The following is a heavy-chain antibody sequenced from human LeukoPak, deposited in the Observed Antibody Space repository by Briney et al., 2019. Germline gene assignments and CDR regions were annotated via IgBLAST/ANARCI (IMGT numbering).Heavy chain of an antibody. CDR3: AHRPVYHYGSGSYGYFDY. CDR1: GFSLRTSGVG. V-gene: IGHV2-5*02. CDR2: IYWDDDK. J-gene: IGHJ4*02. D-gene: IGHD3-10*01. Sequence: KESGPTLVKPTQTLTLTCTFSGFSLRTSGVGVGWIRQPPGKALEWLALIYWDDDKRYSPSLKSRLTITKDTSKNQLVLTMTNMDPLDTAAYYCAHRPVYHYGSGSYGYFDYWGQGTLVTVSS.